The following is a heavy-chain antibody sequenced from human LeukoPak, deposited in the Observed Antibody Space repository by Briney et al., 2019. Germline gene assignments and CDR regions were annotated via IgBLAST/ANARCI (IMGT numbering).Heavy chain of an antibody. J-gene: IGHJ6*03. Sequence: ASVKVSCKASGYTFTSYDINWVRQATGQGLEWMGWMNSNSGNTGYAQKFQGRVTMTRNTSLSTAYMELSSLRSEDTAVYYCARLYYDFWSGYGPSYYYYYMDVWGKGTTVTVSS. CDR1: GYTFTSYD. CDR3: ARLYYDFWSGYGPSYYYYYMDV. CDR2: MNSNSGNT. V-gene: IGHV1-8*01. D-gene: IGHD3-3*01.